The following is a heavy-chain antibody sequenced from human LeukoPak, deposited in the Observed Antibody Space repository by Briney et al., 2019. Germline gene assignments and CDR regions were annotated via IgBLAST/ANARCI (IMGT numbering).Heavy chain of an antibody. D-gene: IGHD3-9*01. CDR3: ARQRAYYYILTGYYIRTYYYYGMDV. Sequence: ASVMVSCKASGYTFTDYGISRVRQALGQGLEWMGWISTYNHKTSYAQRLQGRVTMTTDTSTSTAYMELRNLTSDDTAMYYCARQRAYYYILTGYYIRTYYYYGMDVWGQGTTVTVSS. J-gene: IGHJ6*02. V-gene: IGHV1-18*01. CDR2: ISTYNHKT. CDR1: GYTFTDYG.